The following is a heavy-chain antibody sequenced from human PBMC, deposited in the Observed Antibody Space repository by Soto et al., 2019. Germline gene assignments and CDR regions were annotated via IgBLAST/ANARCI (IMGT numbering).Heavy chain of an antibody. V-gene: IGHV4-39*01. J-gene: IGHJ3*02. D-gene: IGHD3-10*01. CDR1: GGSISSSSYY. Sequence: SETLSLTCTVSGGSISSSSYYWGWIRQPPGKGLEWIGSIYYSGSTYYNPSLKSQVTISVDTSKNQFSLKLSSVTAADTAVYYCARIRITMVRGVIITPHDAFDIWGQGTMVTVSS. CDR2: IYYSGST. CDR3: ARIRITMVRGVIITPHDAFDI.